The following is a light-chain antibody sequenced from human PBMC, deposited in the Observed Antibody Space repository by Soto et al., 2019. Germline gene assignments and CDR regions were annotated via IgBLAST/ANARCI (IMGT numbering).Light chain of an antibody. Sequence: ETVLTQSPGTLSLSPGERATLSCRASQSVSSSYLAWYQQKPGQAPRLLIYGASSRATGIPDRFSGSGSGTDFTLTISRLEPEDFAVYYCQQYVSSPASWTFGQGTKVEI. CDR1: QSVSSSY. V-gene: IGKV3-20*01. J-gene: IGKJ1*01. CDR2: GAS. CDR3: QQYVSSPASWT.